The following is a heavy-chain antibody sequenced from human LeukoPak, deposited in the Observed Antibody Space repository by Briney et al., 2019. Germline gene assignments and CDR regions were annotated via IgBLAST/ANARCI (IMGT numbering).Heavy chain of an antibody. V-gene: IGHV3-23*01. CDR1: GFTFSSYA. CDR2: ISGSGGST. D-gene: IGHD3-3*01. CDR3: AKGSTIFGVVSDVDV. J-gene: IGHJ6*04. Sequence: GGSLRLSCAASGFTFSSYAMSWVRQAPGKGLEWVSAISGSGGSTYYADSVKGRFTISRDNSKNTLYLQMNSLRAEDTAVYYCAKGSTIFGVVSDVDVWGKGTTVTVSS.